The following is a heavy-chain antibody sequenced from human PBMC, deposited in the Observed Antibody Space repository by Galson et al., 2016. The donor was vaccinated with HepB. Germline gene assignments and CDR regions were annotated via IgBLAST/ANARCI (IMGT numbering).Heavy chain of an antibody. V-gene: IGHV4-61*03. CDR1: GGSVSSPSYY. CDR3: ARDTFYSGSS. Sequence: SETLSLTCTVSGGSVSSPSYYWSWIRQPPGKGLEWTGYVFYSGNTNYNPSLKSRVTISVDTSKNHFSLNLSSVTAADTAAYYCARDTFYSGSSWGQGTLVTVSS. D-gene: IGHD1-26*01. CDR2: VFYSGNT. J-gene: IGHJ4*02.